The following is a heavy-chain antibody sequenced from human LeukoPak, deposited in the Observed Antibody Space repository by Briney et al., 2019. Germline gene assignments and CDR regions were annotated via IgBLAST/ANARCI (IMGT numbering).Heavy chain of an antibody. V-gene: IGHV4-39*01. Sequence: SETLSLTCTVSGDSMSSTHYYWRWIRQPPGKGLARIRAVYFTGSPYYNPSLKSRVTISVDTSETQFSLTLSSVTAADTAVYFCARHLVVPATTYYYYYMDVWGKGTTVTVSS. CDR3: ARHLVVPATTYYYYYMDV. CDR2: VYFTGSP. D-gene: IGHD2-2*01. CDR1: GDSMSSTHYY. J-gene: IGHJ6*03.